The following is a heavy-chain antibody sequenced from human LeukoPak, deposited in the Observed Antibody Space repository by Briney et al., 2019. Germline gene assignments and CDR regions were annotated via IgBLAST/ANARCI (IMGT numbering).Heavy chain of an antibody. V-gene: IGHV3-21*01. D-gene: IGHD3-3*01. J-gene: IGHJ4*02. CDR3: ASSPNRITIFGVVGPSVWY. Sequence: GGSLRPSCAASGFTFSSYSMNWVRQAPGKGLEWVSSISSSSSYIYYADSVKGRFTISRDNAKNSLYLQMNSLRAEDTAVYYCASSPNRITIFGVVGPSVWYWGQGTLVTVSS. CDR2: ISSSSSYI. CDR1: GFTFSSYS.